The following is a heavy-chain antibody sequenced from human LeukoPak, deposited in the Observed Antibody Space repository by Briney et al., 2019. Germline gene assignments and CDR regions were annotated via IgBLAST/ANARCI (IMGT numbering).Heavy chain of an antibody. V-gene: IGHV1-2*02. D-gene: IGHD3-9*01. CDR2: INANSGGT. CDR3: ARDREGYDILTGPGAAFDI. CDR1: GYTFTGYY. J-gene: IGHJ3*02. Sequence: ASVKVSRTASGYTFTGYYMHWVRQAPGQGREWMGWINANSGGTNYAQKVQGRVTMTRDTSISTAYMELSRLRSDDTAVYYCARDREGYDILTGPGAAFDIWGQGTMVTVSS.